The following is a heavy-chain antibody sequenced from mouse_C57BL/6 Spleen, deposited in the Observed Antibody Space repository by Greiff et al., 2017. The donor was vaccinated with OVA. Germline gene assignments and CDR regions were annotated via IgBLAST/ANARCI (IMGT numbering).Heavy chain of an antibody. CDR1: GYTFTDYY. D-gene: IGHD2-4*01. Sequence: EVQLQQSGPELVKPGASVKISCKASGYTFTDYYMNWVKQSHGKSLEWIGDINPNNGGTSYNQKFKGKATLTVDKSSSTAYMELRSLTSEDSAVYYCARRGVYYDYEGFAYWGQGTLVTVSA. V-gene: IGHV1-26*01. J-gene: IGHJ3*01. CDR3: ARRGVYYDYEGFAY. CDR2: INPNNGGT.